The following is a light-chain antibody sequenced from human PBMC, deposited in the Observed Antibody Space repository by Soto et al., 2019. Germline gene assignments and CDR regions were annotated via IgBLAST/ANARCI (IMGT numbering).Light chain of an antibody. CDR3: QQYNNWPLS. J-gene: IGKJ1*01. Sequence: EIVMTQSPATLSVSPGERATLSCRARQSVIGNLAWYQQKPGQAPRLLIHGASTRATGIPARFSGSGSGTEFTLTISSLQSEDFAVYYCQQYNNWPLSFGQGTKVEIK. V-gene: IGKV3-15*01. CDR2: GAS. CDR1: QSVIGN.